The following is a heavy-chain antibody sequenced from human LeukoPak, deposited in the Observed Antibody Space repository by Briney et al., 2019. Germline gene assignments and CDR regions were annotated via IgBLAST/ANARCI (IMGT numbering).Heavy chain of an antibody. CDR3: AREDGSYYYFDY. CDR2: ISSSSSYI. CDR1: GLTFSSYS. J-gene: IGHJ4*02. D-gene: IGHD1-26*01. V-gene: IGHV3-21*01. Sequence: GGSLRLSCAASGLTFSSYSMNWVRQAPGKGLEWVSSISSSSSYIYYADSVKGRFTISRDNAKNSLYLQMNSLRAEDTAVYYCAREDGSYYYFDYWGQGTLVTVSS.